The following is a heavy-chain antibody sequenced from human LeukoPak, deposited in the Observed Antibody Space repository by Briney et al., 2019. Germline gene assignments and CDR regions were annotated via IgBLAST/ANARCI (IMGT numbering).Heavy chain of an antibody. CDR3: AREDKWYFDL. J-gene: IGHJ2*01. V-gene: IGHV3-11*05. CDR1: GFTFSNYA. Sequence: GGSLRLSCAASGFTFSNYAMSWVRQAPGKGLEWVSKISASGSYTNDADSVKGRFTISRDNAKNSLYLHMNSLRAEDTAVYYRAREDKWYFDLWGRGTLVTVSS. CDR2: ISASGSYT.